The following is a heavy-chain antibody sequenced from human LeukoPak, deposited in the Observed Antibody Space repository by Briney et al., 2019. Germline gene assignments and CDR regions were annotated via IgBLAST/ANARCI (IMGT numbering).Heavy chain of an antibody. CDR1: GYTFTSYD. D-gene: IGHD7-27*01. Sequence: ASVKVSCKASGYTFTSYDFNWVRQATGQWPEWMGWMSPNSGDTGYAQKFQDRVTMTRNTSISTAYMELSSLRSDDTAVYYCARGPPNWGYDYWGPGTLVTVSS. CDR2: MSPNSGDT. J-gene: IGHJ4*02. CDR3: ARGPPNWGYDY. V-gene: IGHV1-8*01.